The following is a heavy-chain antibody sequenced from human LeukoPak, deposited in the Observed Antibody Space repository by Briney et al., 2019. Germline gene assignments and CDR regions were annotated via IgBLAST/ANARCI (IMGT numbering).Heavy chain of an antibody. D-gene: IGHD3-22*01. J-gene: IGHJ3*02. V-gene: IGHV3-30*18. CDR1: GFTFSSYG. CDR2: ISYDGSNK. CDR3: AKPNRPTYYYDSNGFDI. Sequence: SGGSLRLSCAASGFTFSSYGMHWVRQAPGKGLEWVAVISYDGSNKYYADSVKGRFTISRDNSKNTLYLQMNSLRAEDTAVYYCAKPNRPTYYYDSNGFDIWGQGTMVTVSS.